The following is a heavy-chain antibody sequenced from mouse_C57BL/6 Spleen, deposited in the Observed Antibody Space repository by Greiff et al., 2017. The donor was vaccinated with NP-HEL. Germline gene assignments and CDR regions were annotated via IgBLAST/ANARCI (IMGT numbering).Heavy chain of an antibody. D-gene: IGHD2-2*01. CDR2: ISGGGGNT. CDR3: ARHDRGYPYYFDY. Sequence: DVHLVESGGGLVKPGGSLKLSCAASGFTFSSYTMSWVRQTPEKRLEWVATISGGGGNTNYPDSVKGRFTITGDNANNTPYLQMSSLRSEDTALYYCARHDRGYPYYFDYWGQGTTLTVSS. J-gene: IGHJ2*01. CDR1: GFTFSSYT. V-gene: IGHV5-9*01.